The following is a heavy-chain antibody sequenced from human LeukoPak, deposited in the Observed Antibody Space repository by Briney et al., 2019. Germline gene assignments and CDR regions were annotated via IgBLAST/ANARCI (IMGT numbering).Heavy chain of an antibody. Sequence: GESLTLSCTASGFTFSSYYMSWVRQAPGKGLEWVSFIHNSDSSTYYAYSVSGGSTISNENSNNTFYLQMHGLTADATAYYYCSREHVGSGSFSGAGFDYWGQGTLVTVSS. V-gene: IGHV3-23*03. D-gene: IGHD1-26*01. CDR1: GFTFSSYY. CDR2: IHNSDSST. CDR3: SREHVGSGSFSGAGFDY. J-gene: IGHJ4*02.